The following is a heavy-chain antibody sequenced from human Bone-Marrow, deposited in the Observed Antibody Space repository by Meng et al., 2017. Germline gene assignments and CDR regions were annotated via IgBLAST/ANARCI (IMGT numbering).Heavy chain of an antibody. CDR2: INPNSGGT. J-gene: IGHJ4*02. Sequence: ASVKVSCKASGYTFTGYYMHWVRQAPGQGLEWMGRINPNSGGTNYAQKFQGRVTMTRDTSISTAYMELSRLRSDDTVVYYCARVYCTNGVCYYYFDYWGQGTLVTVSS. CDR1: GYTFTGYY. CDR3: ARVYCTNGVCYYYFDY. V-gene: IGHV1-2*05. D-gene: IGHD2-8*01.